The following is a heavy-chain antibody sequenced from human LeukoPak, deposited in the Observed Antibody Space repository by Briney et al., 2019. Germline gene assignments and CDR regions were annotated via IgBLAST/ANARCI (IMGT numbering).Heavy chain of an antibody. D-gene: IGHD3-16*01. CDR2: INSDGSGT. J-gene: IGHJ3*02. CDR1: GFTFSSYW. CDR3: ANGYTSTYCNALDI. V-gene: IGHV3-74*01. Sequence: PGGSLRLSCAASGFTFSSYWMHWVRQAPGKGLVWVSRINSDGSGTTYADSVKSRFTISRDNAKNTLYLQMSSLRVEDTAVYYCANGYTSTYCNALDIRGQGTMVTVSS.